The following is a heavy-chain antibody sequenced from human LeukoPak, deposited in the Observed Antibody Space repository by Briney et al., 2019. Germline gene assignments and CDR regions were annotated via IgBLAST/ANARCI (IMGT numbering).Heavy chain of an antibody. V-gene: IGHV3-21*01. CDR3: ARDPPIPGRVVGRYYFDY. CDR1: GFTFNSYS. J-gene: IGHJ4*02. D-gene: IGHD2-8*02. CDR2: ISSSSGYI. Sequence: GGSLRLSCAASGFTFNSYSMNWVRQTPGKGLEWVSSISSSSGYINYADSVKGRCTVSRDNAKNSLYLQMNSLRAEDTAVYYCARDPPIPGRVVGRYYFDYWGQGTLVTVSS.